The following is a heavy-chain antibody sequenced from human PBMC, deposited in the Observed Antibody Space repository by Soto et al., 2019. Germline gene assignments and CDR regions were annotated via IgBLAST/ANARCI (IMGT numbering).Heavy chain of an antibody. CDR3: ARSILLELFRNAFDI. CDR2: ISSSGSTI. J-gene: IGHJ3*02. V-gene: IGHV3-11*01. D-gene: IGHD1-7*01. CDR1: GFTFSDYY. Sequence: GGSLRLSCAASGFTFSDYYMSWIRQAPGKGLEWVSYISSSGSTIYYADSVKGRFTISRDNAKNSLYLQMNSLRAEDTAVYYCARSILLELFRNAFDIWGQGAMVTVSS.